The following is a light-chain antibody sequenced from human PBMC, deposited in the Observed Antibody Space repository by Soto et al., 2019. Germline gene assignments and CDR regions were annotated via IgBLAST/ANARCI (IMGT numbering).Light chain of an antibody. CDR3: QQDTYWPPST. V-gene: IGKV3-15*01. CDR2: GAS. Sequence: ETEMTQSATTLSVRPGGSANHSSRASQNVNNNLAWYHKKPGQAPRLFXCGASTRATGIPARFSGSGSRTELTLTIISLQSEDFAVYYCQQDTYWPPSTVAEGTRLEIK. J-gene: IGKJ5*01. CDR1: QNVNNN.